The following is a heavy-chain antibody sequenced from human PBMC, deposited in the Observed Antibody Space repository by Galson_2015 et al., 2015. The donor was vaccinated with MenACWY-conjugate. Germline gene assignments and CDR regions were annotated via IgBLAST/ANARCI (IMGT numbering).Heavy chain of an antibody. V-gene: IGHV3-23*01. CDR2: ISGSGGST. J-gene: IGHJ6*02. D-gene: IGHD3-10*01. Sequence: SLRLSCAASGFTFSSYAMTWVRQAPGKGLEWVSGISGSGGSTYYADSVKGRFTISRDNAKSTLYLQMNSLRAEDTAVYYCAKVVPGLMTVVGSLGGMDIWGQGTTVTVSS. CDR1: GFTFSSYA. CDR3: AKVVPGLMTVVGSLGGMDI.